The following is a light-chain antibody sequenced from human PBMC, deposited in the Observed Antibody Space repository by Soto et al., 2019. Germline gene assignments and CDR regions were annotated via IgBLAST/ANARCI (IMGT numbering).Light chain of an antibody. CDR1: QSVSSSS. CDR3: QQYGSSPRT. CDR2: GAS. Sequence: EIVLTQSPGTLSLSPGERATLSCRASQSVSSSSLAWYQQKPGQAPRLLIYGASSRATGIPDRFSGSGSGSDFTLTISRLEPEDFAVYYCQQYGSSPRTFAQGTKVEIK. J-gene: IGKJ1*01. V-gene: IGKV3-20*01.